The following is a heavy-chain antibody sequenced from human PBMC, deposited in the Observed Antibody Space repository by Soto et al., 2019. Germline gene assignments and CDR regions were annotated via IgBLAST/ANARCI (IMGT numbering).Heavy chain of an antibody. V-gene: IGHV3-21*01. CDR3: ARDGASYCSSTSCYAEDLDY. J-gene: IGHJ4*02. Sequence: EVQLVESGGGLVKPGGSLRLSCAASGFTFSSYSMNWVRQAPGKGLEWVSSISSSSSYIYYADSVKGRFTISRDNAKNSLYLQMNSLRAEDTAVYCCARDGASYCSSTSCYAEDLDYWGQGTLVTVSS. CDR2: ISSSSSYI. CDR1: GFTFSSYS. D-gene: IGHD2-2*01.